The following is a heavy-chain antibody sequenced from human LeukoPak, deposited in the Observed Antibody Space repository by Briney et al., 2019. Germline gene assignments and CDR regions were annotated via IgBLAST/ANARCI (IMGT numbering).Heavy chain of an antibody. V-gene: IGHV1-2*02. CDR3: ARDNDYYDSSGYYSGFDL. CDR2: INPNSGGT. CDR1: GYTFTGYY. D-gene: IGHD3-22*01. Sequence: ASVKVSCKASGYTFTGYYMHWVRQAPGQGLEWMGWINPNSGGTNYAQKFQGRVTMTRDTSISTAYMELSRLRSDDTAVYYCARDNDYYDSSGYYSGFDLWGRGTLVTVSS. J-gene: IGHJ2*01.